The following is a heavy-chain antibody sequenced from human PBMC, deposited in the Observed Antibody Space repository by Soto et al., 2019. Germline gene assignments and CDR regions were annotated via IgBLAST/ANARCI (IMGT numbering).Heavy chain of an antibody. V-gene: IGHV3-23*01. CDR2: ISGSGATT. CDR3: ARDYYKYYDSSGYYRSPAY. CDR1: GFTFSSYA. Sequence: LRLSCAASGFTFSSYAMTWVRQAPGKGLEWVSGISGSGATTSYADSVKGRFTVSRDNSRNTLFLQMNSLRAEDTAVYYCARDYYKYYDSSGYYRSPAYWGQGTLVTVSS. J-gene: IGHJ4*02. D-gene: IGHD3-22*01.